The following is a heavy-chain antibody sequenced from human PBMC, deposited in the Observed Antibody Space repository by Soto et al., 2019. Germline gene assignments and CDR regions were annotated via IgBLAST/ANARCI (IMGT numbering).Heavy chain of an antibody. CDR1: GGSISSSSYY. V-gene: IGHV4-39*01. D-gene: IGHD3-3*01. CDR3: ARPLGALFGVVMGMDV. Sequence: QLQLQESGPGLVKPSETLSLTCTVSGGSISSSSYYWGWIRQPPGKGLEWIGSIYYSGSTYYDPSLKRRGTISVDTSKNQCSLKLSSVTAADTAVDYWARPLGALFGVVMGMDVWGKGTTVTVAS. J-gene: IGHJ6*03. CDR2: IYYSGST.